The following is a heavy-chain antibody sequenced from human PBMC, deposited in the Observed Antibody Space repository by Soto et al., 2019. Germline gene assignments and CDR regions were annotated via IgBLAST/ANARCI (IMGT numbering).Heavy chain of an antibody. V-gene: IGHV1-3*01. CDR3: ARGIATGQLDP. J-gene: IGHJ5*02. D-gene: IGHD2-15*01. CDR1: GYTFTRYT. CDR2: INPDNGNT. Sequence: ASVKVSCKASGYTFTRYTMNWVRQAPGQRLEWMGWINPDNGNTKSSQKFQDRVIITRDTSASTAYMDLSSLRSEDTAVYYCARGIATGQLDPWGQGTLVTVSS.